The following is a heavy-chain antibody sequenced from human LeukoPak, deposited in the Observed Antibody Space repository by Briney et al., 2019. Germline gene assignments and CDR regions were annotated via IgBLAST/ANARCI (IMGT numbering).Heavy chain of an antibody. Sequence: SETLSLTCSVSGASMSDHSWSWIRQPPGKGLEWIANIDDTGFTNDNPSLKSRVTSPIDTSKNQFSLNLSSVTAADTAVYYCARAGYCSAGSCLGADYWGQGTLVTVSS. D-gene: IGHD2-15*01. CDR3: ARAGYCSAGSCLGADY. CDR1: GASMSDHS. CDR2: IDDTGFT. V-gene: IGHV4-59*08. J-gene: IGHJ4*02.